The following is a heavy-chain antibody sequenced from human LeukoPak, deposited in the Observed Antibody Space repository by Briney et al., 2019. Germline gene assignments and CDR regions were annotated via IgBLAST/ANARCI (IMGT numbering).Heavy chain of an antibody. Sequence: SETLSLTCAVYGGSFSGYYWSWIRQPPGKGLECIGEINHSGSTNYNPSLKSRVTISVDTSKNQFSLKLSSVTAADTAVYYCARGLELRRVRVNWYFYLWGRGTLVTVSS. CDR2: INHSGST. CDR1: GGSFSGYY. V-gene: IGHV4-34*01. CDR3: ARGLELRRVRVNWYFYL. J-gene: IGHJ2*01. D-gene: IGHD1-7*01.